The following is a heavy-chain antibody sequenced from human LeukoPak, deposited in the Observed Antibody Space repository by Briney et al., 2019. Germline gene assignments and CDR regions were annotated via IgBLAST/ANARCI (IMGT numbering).Heavy chain of an antibody. CDR1: GLTFSYNG. D-gene: IGHD2-15*01. J-gene: IGHJ4*02. CDR3: AKTDRDIVVVVDANFDY. V-gene: IGHV3-23*01. CDR2: ISGSGGST. Sequence: GGSLRLSCAASGLTFSYNGMSWVRQAPGKGLEWVSGISGSGGSTYYADFVKGRFTISRDNSKNTLYLQLNSLRAEDTAVYYCAKTDRDIVVVVDANFDYWGQGTLVTVSS.